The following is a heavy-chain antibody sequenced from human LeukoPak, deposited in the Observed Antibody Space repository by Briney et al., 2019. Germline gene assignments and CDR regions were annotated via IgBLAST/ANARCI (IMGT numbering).Heavy chain of an antibody. CDR3: ARKGLHGSGKPWFDP. V-gene: IGHV1-8*01. CDR1: GYTFTSYD. J-gene: IGHJ5*02. CDR2: MNPNSGNT. D-gene: IGHD5-12*01. Sequence: GASVKVSCKASGYTFTSYDIKWVRQASGQGLEWMGWMNPNSGNTASAQKFQGRVTMTTNTSISTANMELTGLRSEDTVMYFCARKGLHGSGKPWFDPWGQGTLVTVSS.